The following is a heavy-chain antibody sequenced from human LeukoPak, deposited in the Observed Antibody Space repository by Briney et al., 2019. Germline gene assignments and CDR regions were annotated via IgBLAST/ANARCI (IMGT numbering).Heavy chain of an antibody. Sequence: PGGSLRLSCAASEFTLSGSDVHWVRQTSGKGLEWVGHIRSTAHNYATAYAASVKGKFIISRDDSKNTAYLQTNSLKAEDTAVYYCFVDGGYWGQGTLVTVSS. V-gene: IGHV3-73*01. D-gene: IGHD4-23*01. CDR1: EFTLSGSD. CDR2: IRSTAHNYAT. J-gene: IGHJ4*02. CDR3: FVDGGY.